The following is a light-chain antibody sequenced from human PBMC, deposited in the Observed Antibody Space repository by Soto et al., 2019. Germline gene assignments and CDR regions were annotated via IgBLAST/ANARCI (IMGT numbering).Light chain of an antibody. J-gene: IGKJ5*01. V-gene: IGKV3-20*01. CDR1: QSFNSIY. CDR2: GAS. Sequence: EIVLTQSPGTLSLSPGERATLSCRASQSFNSIYLAWYQQKPGQAPRLLIYGASSRATGIPDRFSGSGSETDLTITISSLEPEDFAVYYCQQYNSWPITFGQGTRLEIK. CDR3: QQYNSWPIT.